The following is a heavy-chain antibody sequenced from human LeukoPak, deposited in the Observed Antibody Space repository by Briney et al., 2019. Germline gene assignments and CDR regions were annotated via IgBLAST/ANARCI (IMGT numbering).Heavy chain of an antibody. J-gene: IGHJ4*02. CDR1: GYTFTSYY. CDR2: INPSGGST. CDR3: ARAFDGDTLGY. D-gene: IGHD4-17*01. V-gene: IGHV1-46*01. Sequence: GASVKVSCKASGYTFTSYYMHWVRQAPGQGLEWMGIINPSGGSTSYAQKLQGRVTMTTDTSTSTAYMELRSLRSDDTAVYYCARAFDGDTLGYWGQGTLVTVSS.